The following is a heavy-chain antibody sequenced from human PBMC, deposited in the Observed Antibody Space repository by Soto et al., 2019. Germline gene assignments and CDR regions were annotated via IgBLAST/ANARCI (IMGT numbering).Heavy chain of an antibody. V-gene: IGHV4-59*08. J-gene: IGHJ4*02. CDR1: GGSIGSYY. CDR3: AGARGGVWSFDY. Sequence: PSETLSLTCTVSGGSIGSYYWSWIRQPPGKGLEWIGYIYYSGSTNYNPSLKSRVTISVDTSKNQFSLKLRSVTAADTAVYYCAGARGGVWSFDYWGQGPRVTVS. CDR2: IYYSGST. D-gene: IGHD3-16*01.